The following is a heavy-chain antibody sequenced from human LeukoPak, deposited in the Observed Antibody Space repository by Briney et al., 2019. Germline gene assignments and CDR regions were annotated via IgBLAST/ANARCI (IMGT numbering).Heavy chain of an antibody. J-gene: IGHJ4*02. D-gene: IGHD3-10*01. Sequence: SETLSLTCAVYDGSFSAFHWNWIRQSPAKGLEWLGEMKQSGTPRYNPSLQSRVTISVDKSKNQFSLNVRSVTAADTAVYYCASRPFLYGFRTYFDNWAQGTLLTVSS. CDR3: ASRPFLYGFRTYFDN. V-gene: IGHV4-34*01. CDR2: MKQSGTP. CDR1: DGSFSAFH.